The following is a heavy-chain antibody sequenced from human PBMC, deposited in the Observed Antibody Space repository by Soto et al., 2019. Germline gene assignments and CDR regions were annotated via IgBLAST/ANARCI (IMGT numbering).Heavy chain of an antibody. CDR2: IYYSGST. J-gene: IGHJ4*02. V-gene: IGHV4-39*01. Sequence: SLTCTVSGGSISSSSYYWGWIRQPPGKGLEWIGSIYYSGSTYYNPSLKSRVTISVDTSKNQFSLKLSSVTAADTAVYYCARSYDGYFDYWGQGTLATVSS. CDR1: GGSISSSSYY. CDR3: ARSYDGYFDY. D-gene: IGHD5-12*01.